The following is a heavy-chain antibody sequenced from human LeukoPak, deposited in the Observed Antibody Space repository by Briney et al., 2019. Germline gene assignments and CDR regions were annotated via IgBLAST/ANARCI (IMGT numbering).Heavy chain of an antibody. J-gene: IGHJ4*02. V-gene: IGHV3-48*03. CDR1: GFTFSSYE. CDR3: AREDYSNYGDY. CDR2: SSSSGSTI. D-gene: IGHD4-11*01. Sequence: PGRSLRLSCAASGFTFSSYEMNWVRQAPGKGLEWVSHSSSSGSTIYYAGSVKGRFTIARDNAKNSLYLQMNSLRAEDTAVYYCAREDYSNYGDYWGQGTLVTVSS.